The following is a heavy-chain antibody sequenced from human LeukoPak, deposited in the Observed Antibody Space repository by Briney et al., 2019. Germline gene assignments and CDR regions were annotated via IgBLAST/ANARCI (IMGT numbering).Heavy chain of an antibody. J-gene: IGHJ4*02. V-gene: IGHV3-23*01. D-gene: IGHD3-10*01. CDR3: AKGDELLWFGESLSPVDY. CDR1: GFTFSSYA. CDR2: ISGSGGST. Sequence: GGSLRLSCAASGFTFSSYAMSWVRQAPGKGLEWVSAISGSGGSTYYADSVKGRFTISRDNSKNTLYLQMNSLRAEDTAVYYCAKGDELLWFGESLSPVDYWGQGTLVTVSS.